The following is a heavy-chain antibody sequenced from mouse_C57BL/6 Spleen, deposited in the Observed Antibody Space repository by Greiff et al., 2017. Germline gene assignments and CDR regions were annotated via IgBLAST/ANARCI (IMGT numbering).Heavy chain of an antibody. J-gene: IGHJ3*01. CDR1: GFTFSSYA. Sequence: EVQGVESGGGLVKPGGSLKLSCAASGFTFSSYAMSWVRQTPDQRLEWVATISDGGSYTYYPDNVKGRFTISSDNAKNNLYLQMSHLKSEDTAMYYCARGGDYDLWFAYWGQGTLVTVSA. D-gene: IGHD2-3*01. CDR2: ISDGGSYT. CDR3: ARGGDYDLWFAY. V-gene: IGHV5-4*01.